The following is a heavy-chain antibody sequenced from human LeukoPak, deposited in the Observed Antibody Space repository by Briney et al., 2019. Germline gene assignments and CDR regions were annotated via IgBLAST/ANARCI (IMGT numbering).Heavy chain of an antibody. CDR1: GYTFTGYY. Sequence: ASVKVSCEASGYTFTGYYMHWVRQAPGQGLEWMGWINPKSGGTNYAQKFQGRVTMTRDTSISTAYMELSRLRSDDKAVYYCARDGYCSSTACAFDIWGQGTMVTVSS. D-gene: IGHD2-2*03. J-gene: IGHJ3*02. V-gene: IGHV1-2*02. CDR2: INPKSGGT. CDR3: ARDGYCSSTACAFDI.